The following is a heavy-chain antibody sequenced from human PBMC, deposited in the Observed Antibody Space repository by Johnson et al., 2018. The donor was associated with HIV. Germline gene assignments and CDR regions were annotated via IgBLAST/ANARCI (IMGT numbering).Heavy chain of an antibody. J-gene: IGHJ3*02. CDR2: ISKDGSNK. V-gene: IGHV3-30*04. Sequence: QVQLVESGGGVVQPGRSLRLYCAASGFTFSSHAMHWVRQAPGKGLEWVAGISKDGSNKYYADSVKGRFTISRDNSKNTLYLQMNSLRAEDTAVYYCARKGLVWFGWAFDIWGQGTMVTVSS. D-gene: IGHD3-10*01. CDR1: GFTFSSHA. CDR3: ARKGLVWFGWAFDI.